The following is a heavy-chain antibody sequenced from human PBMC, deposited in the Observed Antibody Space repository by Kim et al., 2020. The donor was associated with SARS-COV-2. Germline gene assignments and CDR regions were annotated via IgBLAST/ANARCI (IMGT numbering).Heavy chain of an antibody. Sequence: GGSLRLSCAASGFTFSSYGMHWVRQAPGKGLEWVAFISNNGSNKYYADSVKGRFTISRDNAKNSLYLQMNSLRAEDTAVYYCAKEPPVPPDGAVRDSYYYMDVWGQGTTVTVSS. V-gene: IGHV3-30*18. D-gene: IGHD3-10*02. CDR2: ISNNGSNK. CDR3: AKEPPVPPDGAVRDSYYYMDV. CDR1: GFTFSSYG. J-gene: IGHJ6*02.